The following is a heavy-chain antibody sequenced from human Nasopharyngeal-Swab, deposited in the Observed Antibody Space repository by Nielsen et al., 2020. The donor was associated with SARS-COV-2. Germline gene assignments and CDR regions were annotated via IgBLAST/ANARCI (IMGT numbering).Heavy chain of an antibody. V-gene: IGHV3-74*01. CDR2: INSDGSST. D-gene: IGHD6-25*01. Sequence: GGSLRLSCAASGFIFSTYWMHWVRQAPGKGLVWVSRINSDGSSTNYADSVKGRFTISRDNAKNTLCLQMNSLRAEDTAVYYCAAAAKGYWGQGTLVTRLL. CDR1: GFIFSTYW. CDR3: AAAAKGY. J-gene: IGHJ4*02.